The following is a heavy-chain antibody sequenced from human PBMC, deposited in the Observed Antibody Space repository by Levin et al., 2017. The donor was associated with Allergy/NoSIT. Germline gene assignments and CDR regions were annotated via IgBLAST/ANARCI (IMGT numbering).Heavy chain of an antibody. CDR3: ARAAGGGGSYSWFDP. D-gene: IGHD1-26*01. CDR1: GYTFTSYD. Sequence: GESLKISCKASGYTFTSYDINWVRQATGQGPECMGWMKPDNGNTVYAQKFQGRVTMTRDTSINTAYMELSSLRSEDTAVYYCARAAGGGGSYSWFDPWGQGTLVTVSS. CDR2: MKPDNGNT. V-gene: IGHV1-8*01. J-gene: IGHJ5*02.